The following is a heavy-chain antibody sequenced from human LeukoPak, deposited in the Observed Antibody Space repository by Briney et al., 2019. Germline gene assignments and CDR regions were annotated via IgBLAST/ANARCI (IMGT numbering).Heavy chain of an antibody. V-gene: IGHV4-39*01. D-gene: IGHD5-12*01. CDR1: GGSISSSSYY. CDR3: ARLPTITFFDY. Sequence: SETLSLTCTVSGGSISSSSYYWGWIRQPPGKGLEWIGSIYYSGSTSYNPSLKSRVTISVDTSKNQFSLKLSSVTAADTAVYYCARLPTITFFDYWGQGTLVTVSS. J-gene: IGHJ4*02. CDR2: IYYSGST.